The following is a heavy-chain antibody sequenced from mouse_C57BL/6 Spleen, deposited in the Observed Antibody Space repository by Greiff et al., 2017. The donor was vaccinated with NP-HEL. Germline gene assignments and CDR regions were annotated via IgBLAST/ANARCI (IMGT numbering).Heavy chain of an antibody. V-gene: IGHV1-80*01. Sequence: VQLQQSGAELVKPGASVKISCKASGYAFSSYWMNWVKQRPGTGLEWIGQIYPGDGDTNYNGKFKGKATLTADKSSSTAYMQLSSLTSEDSAVYFCARRVASPYAMDYWGQGTSVTVSS. J-gene: IGHJ4*01. D-gene: IGHD6-1*01. CDR3: ARRVASPYAMDY. CDR1: GYAFSSYW. CDR2: IYPGDGDT.